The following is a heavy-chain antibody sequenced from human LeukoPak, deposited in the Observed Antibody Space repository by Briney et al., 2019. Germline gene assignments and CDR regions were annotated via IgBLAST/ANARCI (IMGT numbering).Heavy chain of an antibody. V-gene: IGHV4-59*08. J-gene: IGHJ3*02. CDR1: GGSISSYY. CDR3: ARRTDSSGYYDAFDI. Sequence: ASETLSLTCTVSGGSISSYYWSWIRQPPGKGLEWIGYIYYSGSTNYNPSLKSRVTISVDTSKNQFSLKLSSVTAADTAVYYCARRTDSSGYYDAFDIWGQGTMVTVSS. D-gene: IGHD3-22*01. CDR2: IYYSGST.